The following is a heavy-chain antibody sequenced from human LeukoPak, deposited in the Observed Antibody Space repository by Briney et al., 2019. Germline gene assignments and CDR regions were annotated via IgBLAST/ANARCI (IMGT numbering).Heavy chain of an antibody. CDR3: ARGYYDILTGYEQIDY. CDR2: ISYDGSNK. V-gene: IGHV3-30*04. Sequence: GGSLRLSCAASGFTFSSYAMHWVRQAPGKGLEWVAVISYDGSNKYYADSVKGRFTISRDNSKNTLYLQMNSLRAEDTAVYYCARGYYDILTGYEQIDYWGQGTLVTVSS. D-gene: IGHD3-9*01. J-gene: IGHJ4*02. CDR1: GFTFSSYA.